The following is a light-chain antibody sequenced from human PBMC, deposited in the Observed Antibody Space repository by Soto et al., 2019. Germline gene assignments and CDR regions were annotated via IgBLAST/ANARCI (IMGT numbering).Light chain of an antibody. CDR1: QGIRND. Sequence: AIQMTQSPSSLSAAIGDRVTITCRASQGIRNDLGWYQQKPGKAPKLLIYAASSLQSGVPSRFSGSGSGTDFTLTISSLQPEDFATHYCLQDYNYPLTFGQGTKVEIK. CDR3: LQDYNYPLT. J-gene: IGKJ1*01. CDR2: AAS. V-gene: IGKV1-6*01.